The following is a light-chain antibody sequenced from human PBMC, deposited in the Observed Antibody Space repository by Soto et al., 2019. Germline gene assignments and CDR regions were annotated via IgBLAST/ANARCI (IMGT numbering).Light chain of an antibody. CDR1: QSGSSN. CDR2: GAF. J-gene: IGKJ5*01. CDR3: QQRNIWPPVT. Sequence: MVMTQSPSTVSVSPGERATLSCRASQSGSSNLACYQQKPGQAPRLLNYGAFNRATGIPGRFSGSGSGTDFTLTISSLEPEDSAIYYCQQRNIWPPVTFGHGTRLEIK. V-gene: IGKV3-11*01.